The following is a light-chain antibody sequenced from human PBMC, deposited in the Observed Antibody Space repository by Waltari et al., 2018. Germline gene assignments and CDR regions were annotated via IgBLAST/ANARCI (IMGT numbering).Light chain of an antibody. CDR1: SSNIAVNT. V-gene: IGLV1-44*01. CDR2: GNN. Sequence: QSVLTQPPSASGTPGQTVSISCSGGSSNIAVNTVNWYQQLPGMAPKLLINGNNQRPSGVPDRFSGSKSGTSASLAISGLQSEDEADYYCAAWDYSLYGRVFGGGTKLTVL. CDR3: AAWDYSLYGRV. J-gene: IGLJ2*01.